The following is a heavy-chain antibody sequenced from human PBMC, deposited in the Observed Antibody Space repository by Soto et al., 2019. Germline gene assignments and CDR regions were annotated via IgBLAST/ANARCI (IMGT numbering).Heavy chain of an antibody. CDR3: ARARYGDYDY. CDR1: GGSISSGGYY. CDR2: IYYSGST. V-gene: IGHV4-31*03. Sequence: KSSETLSLTCTVSGGSISSGGYYWSWIRQHPGKGLEWIGYIYYSGSTYYNPSLKSRVTMSVDTSKNQFSLKLSSVTAADTAVYYCARARYGDYDYWGQGTLVTVSS. D-gene: IGHD4-17*01. J-gene: IGHJ4*02.